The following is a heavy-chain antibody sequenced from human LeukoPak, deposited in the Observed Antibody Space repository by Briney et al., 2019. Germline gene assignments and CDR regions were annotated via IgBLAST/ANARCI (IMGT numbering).Heavy chain of an antibody. J-gene: IGHJ6*04. CDR3: ARRYYYYYGMDV. CDR2: INHSGST. V-gene: IGHV4-34*01. CDR1: GGSFSGYY. Sequence: SGTLSLTCAVYGGSFSGYYWSWIRQPPGKGLEWIGEINHSGSTNYNPSLKSRVTISVDTSKNQFSLKLSSVTAADTAVYYSARRYYYYYGMDVWGKGTTVTVSS.